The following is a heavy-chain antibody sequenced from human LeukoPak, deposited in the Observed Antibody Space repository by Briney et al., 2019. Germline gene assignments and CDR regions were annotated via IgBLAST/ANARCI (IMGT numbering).Heavy chain of an antibody. Sequence: PSETLSLTCTVSGGSISSSSYYWGWIRQPPGKGLEWIGSIYYSGSTYYNPSLKSRVTISVDTSKNQFSLKLSSVTAADTAVYYCARLARYCSSTSCHVVDYRGQGTLVTVSS. J-gene: IGHJ4*02. CDR2: IYYSGST. V-gene: IGHV4-39*01. CDR1: GGSISSSSYY. CDR3: ARLARYCSSTSCHVVDY. D-gene: IGHD2-2*01.